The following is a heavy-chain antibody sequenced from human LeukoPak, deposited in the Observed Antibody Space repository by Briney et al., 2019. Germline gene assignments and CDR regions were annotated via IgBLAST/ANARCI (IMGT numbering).Heavy chain of an antibody. CDR1: GFTFSSYW. D-gene: IGHD2-21*01. J-gene: IGHJ4*02. V-gene: IGHV3-7*01. CDR2: IQQDGSEK. CDR3: ARDCFAENNY. Sequence: GGSLRLSCAASGFTFSSYWMTWVRQAPGKGLEWVANIQQDGSEKYYVDSAQGRLTISRDNAKNSLYLQMNSLRTEDTAVYYCARDCFAENNYWGQGILVTVSS.